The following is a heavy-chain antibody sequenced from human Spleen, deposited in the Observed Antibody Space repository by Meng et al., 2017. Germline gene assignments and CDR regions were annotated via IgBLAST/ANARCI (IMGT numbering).Heavy chain of an antibody. CDR3: VRSSGWVRTGFDP. Sequence: QPQLQESGPGLGKPSEALYLTCSVSGGSIITSGSYWGWIRPAPGKGLEWIGSIGHSGTTYYTPSLRRRVTVSIDMSKNQFSLEVTSVTAADTAVYYCVRSSGWVRTGFDPWGQGTLVTVSS. D-gene: IGHD6-19*01. CDR1: GGSIITSGSY. CDR2: IGHSGTT. V-gene: IGHV4-39*01. J-gene: IGHJ5*02.